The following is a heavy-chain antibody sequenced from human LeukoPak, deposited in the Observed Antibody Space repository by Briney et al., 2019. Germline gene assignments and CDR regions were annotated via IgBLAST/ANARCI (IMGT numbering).Heavy chain of an antibody. CDR3: AKGCQCPSGLSSWFDP. Sequence: GGSLRLSCAASGFTFSDYYMSWIRQAPGKGLEWVSYISSSGSTIYYADSVEGRFTISRDIFNNIWYLQMNSLRAEDTAVYYCAKGCQCPSGLSSWFDPRGQGTLVAVSS. D-gene: IGHD1-14*01. J-gene: IGHJ5*02. V-gene: IGHV3-11*01. CDR1: GFTFSDYY. CDR2: ISSSGSTI.